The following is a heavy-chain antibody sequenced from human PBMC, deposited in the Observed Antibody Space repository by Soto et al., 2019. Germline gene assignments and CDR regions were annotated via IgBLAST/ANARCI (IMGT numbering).Heavy chain of an antibody. CDR1: GFSLTTSGVG. J-gene: IGHJ4*02. Sequence: QITLNESGPTQVKPRQTLTLTCTFSGFSLTTSGVGVDWIRQSPGKAPAWLALIFWDDDKRYSPSLKSTLTITKDTSKNQVVLTMADLDPADTATYYCAHRVLRTVFGLVTTTAIYFDFWGQGTPVAVSS. V-gene: IGHV2-5*02. CDR2: IFWDDDK. D-gene: IGHD3-3*01. CDR3: AHRVLRTVFGLVTTTAIYFDF.